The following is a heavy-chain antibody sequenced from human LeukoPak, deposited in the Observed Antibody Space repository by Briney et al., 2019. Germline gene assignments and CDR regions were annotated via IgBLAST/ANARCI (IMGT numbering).Heavy chain of an antibody. CDR3: ARTTEGGYTYDYFYYYYMDV. CDR2: MNPNSGNT. J-gene: IGHJ6*03. V-gene: IGHV1-8*02. Sequence: ASVKVSCKASGYTFTGYYMHWVRQAPGQGLEWMGWMNPNSGNTGYAQKFQGRVTMTRNTSISTAYMELSSLRSEDTAVYYCARTTEGGYTYDYFYYYYMDVWGKGTTVTISS. D-gene: IGHD5-18*01. CDR1: GYTFTGYY.